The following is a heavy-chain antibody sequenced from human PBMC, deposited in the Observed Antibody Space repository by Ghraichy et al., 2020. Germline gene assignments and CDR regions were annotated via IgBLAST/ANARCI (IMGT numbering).Heavy chain of an antibody. CDR2: TYYRSKWSN. CDR3: ARALQYSGRVFDY. V-gene: IGHV6-1*01. J-gene: IGHJ4*02. Sequence: RTYYRSKWSNDYAVSVTSRITINPDTSKNQFSLQLPSVTPEDTALYYCARALQYSGRVFDYWGQGTLVTV. D-gene: IGHD2-21*01.